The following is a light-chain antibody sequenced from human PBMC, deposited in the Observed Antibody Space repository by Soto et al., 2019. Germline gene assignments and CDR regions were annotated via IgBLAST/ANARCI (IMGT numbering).Light chain of an antibody. J-gene: IGKJ4*01. CDR1: QSLSSNF. V-gene: IGKV3D-20*02. CDR2: DSS. Sequence: IVLTMPPATLSMSQGERATLSCRASQSLSSNFLAWYQQKPGQPPRLLIYDSSTRATGFPDRFSGSGSGADFTLTIGSLEPEDFAVYYCQQLSNFQLSCGGETKA. CDR3: QQLSNFQLS.